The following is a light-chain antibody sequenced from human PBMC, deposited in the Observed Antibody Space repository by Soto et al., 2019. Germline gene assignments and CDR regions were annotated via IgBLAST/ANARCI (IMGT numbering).Light chain of an antibody. J-gene: IGKJ4*01. CDR1: QSITSF. CDR2: TAS. V-gene: IGKV1-39*01. Sequence: DIQMTQSPPSLSASVGDRVTITCRASQSITSFLNWYQQKPGKAPELLIYTASSLQSGVPSRFSGGGSGTDFTLTISSLQPEDFATYYCQQSYSAPRTFGVGTKVEI. CDR3: QQSYSAPRT.